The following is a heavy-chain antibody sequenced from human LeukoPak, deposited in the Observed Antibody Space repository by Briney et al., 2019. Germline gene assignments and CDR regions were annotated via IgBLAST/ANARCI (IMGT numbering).Heavy chain of an antibody. J-gene: IGHJ4*02. D-gene: IGHD6-13*01. Sequence: SETLSLTCTVSGGSISSYYWTWIRQPPGRGLEWIGYIHSSGSTNYNPSLKNRVTISVDTSKNQFSLKLTSVTPADTAVYYCARMLWQQPYYFDYWGQGSLVTVSS. CDR3: ARMLWQQPYYFDY. CDR1: GGSISSYY. V-gene: IGHV4-59*01. CDR2: IHSSGST.